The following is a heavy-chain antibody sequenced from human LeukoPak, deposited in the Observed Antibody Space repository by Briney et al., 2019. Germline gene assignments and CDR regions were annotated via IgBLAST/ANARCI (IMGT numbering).Heavy chain of an antibody. J-gene: IGHJ4*02. D-gene: IGHD5-12*01. Sequence: SETLSLTCAVYGGSFSGYYWSWIRQPPGKGLEWIGYIYYSGSTNYNPSLKSRVTISVDTSKNQFSLKLSSVTAADTAVYYCARVVGSGYLNWGQGTLVTVSS. CDR3: ARVVGSGYLN. V-gene: IGHV4-59*01. CDR1: GGSFSGYY. CDR2: IYYSGST.